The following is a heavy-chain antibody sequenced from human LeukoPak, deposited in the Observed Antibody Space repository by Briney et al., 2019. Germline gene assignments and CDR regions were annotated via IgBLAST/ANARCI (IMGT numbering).Heavy chain of an antibody. CDR3: ARDHYDILTGQDFQH. D-gene: IGHD3-9*01. Sequence: GGSLRLSCAASGFTVSSNYMSWVRQAPGKGLESVSVIYSGGSTYYADSVKGRFTISRDNSKNTLYLQMNSLRAEDTAVYYCARDHYDILTGQDFQHWGQGTLVTVSS. V-gene: IGHV3-53*01. CDR1: GFTVSSNY. CDR2: IYSGGST. J-gene: IGHJ1*01.